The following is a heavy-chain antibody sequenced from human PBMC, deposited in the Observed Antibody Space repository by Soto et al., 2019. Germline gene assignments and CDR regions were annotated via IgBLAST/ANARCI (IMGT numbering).Heavy chain of an antibody. Sequence: ASVKVSCKASGYTFTSYDINWVRQATGQGLERMGWMNPNGANTGYAQKFQGRVTMTRNTSISTAYMELSSLRSEDTAVYYCARGDATKIVVTTYYAMDVWGQGTTVTVSS. CDR3: ARGDATKIVVTTYYAMDV. CDR2: MNPNGANT. D-gene: IGHD4-17*01. V-gene: IGHV1-8*01. J-gene: IGHJ6*02. CDR1: GYTFTSYD.